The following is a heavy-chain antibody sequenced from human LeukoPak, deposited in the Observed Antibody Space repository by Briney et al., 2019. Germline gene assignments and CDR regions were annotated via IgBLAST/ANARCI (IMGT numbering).Heavy chain of an antibody. J-gene: IGHJ5*02. CDR1: GGSFSGYY. V-gene: IGHV4-34*01. D-gene: IGHD3-9*01. Sequence: SETLSLTCAVYGGSFSGYYWSWIRQPPGKGLEWIGEINHSGSTDYNPSLKSRVTISVDTSKNQFSLKLSSVTAADTAVYYCARGGIRYFDWLLPYNWFDPWGQGTLVTVSS. CDR2: INHSGST. CDR3: ARGGIRYFDWLLPYNWFDP.